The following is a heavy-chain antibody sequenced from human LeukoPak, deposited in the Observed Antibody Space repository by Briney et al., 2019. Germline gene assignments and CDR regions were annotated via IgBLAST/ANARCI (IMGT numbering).Heavy chain of an antibody. V-gene: IGHV4-59*12. CDR3: ARVTNGYSSSWPFDY. J-gene: IGHJ4*02. Sequence: PSETLSLTCTVSGGSISSYYWSWIRQPPGKGLEWIGYIYYSGSTYYNPSPKSRVTISVDTSKNQFSLKLSSVTAADTAVYYCARVTNGYSSSWPFDYWGQGTLVTVSS. CDR2: IYYSGST. CDR1: GGSISSYY. D-gene: IGHD6-13*01.